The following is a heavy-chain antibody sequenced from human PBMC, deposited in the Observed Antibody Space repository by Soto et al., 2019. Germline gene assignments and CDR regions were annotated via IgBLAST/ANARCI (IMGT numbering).Heavy chain of an antibody. CDR1: GYTFTYYL. CDR2: TYPFDSDT. V-gene: IGHV5-51*01. Sequence: PGESLKISFEGSGYTFTYYLIGWVRQMPGKGLEWMGVTYPFDSDTRYSPSFQGRVTISAVQSTNTAYLELSRLQASDTAIYYCGRNYGGADTGIAYWGQGTLVT. D-gene: IGHD4-17*01. J-gene: IGHJ4*01. CDR3: GRNYGGADTGIAY.